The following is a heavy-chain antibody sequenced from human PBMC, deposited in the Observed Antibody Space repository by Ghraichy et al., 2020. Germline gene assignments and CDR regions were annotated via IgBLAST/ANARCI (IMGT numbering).Heavy chain of an antibody. D-gene: IGHD6-19*01. Sequence: GGSLRLSCAASGFTFSNAWMSWVRQAPGKGLEWVGRIKSKTDGGTTDYAAPVKGRFTISRDDSKNTLYLQMNSLKTEDTAVYYCTTIAVAYRYYYYGMDVWGQGTTVTVSS. CDR2: IKSKTDGGTT. CDR3: TTIAVAYRYYYYGMDV. J-gene: IGHJ6*02. CDR1: GFTFSNAW. V-gene: IGHV3-15*01.